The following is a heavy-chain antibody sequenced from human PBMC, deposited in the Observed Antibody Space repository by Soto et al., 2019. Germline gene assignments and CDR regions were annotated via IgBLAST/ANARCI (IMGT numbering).Heavy chain of an antibody. CDR2: IYYSGST. CDR3: ARHRRELYDFWSGWDDDYYGMDV. CDR1: GGSISSSSYY. Sequence: SETLSLTCTVSGGSISSSSYYWGWIRQPPGKGLEWIGSIYYSGSTYYNPSLKSRVTISVDTSKNQFSLKLSSVTAADTAVYYCARHRRELYDFWSGWDDDYYGMDVWGQGTTVTVSS. J-gene: IGHJ6*02. V-gene: IGHV4-39*01. D-gene: IGHD3-3*01.